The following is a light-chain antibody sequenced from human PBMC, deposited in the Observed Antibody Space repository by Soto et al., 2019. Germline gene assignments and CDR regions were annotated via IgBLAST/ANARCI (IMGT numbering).Light chain of an antibody. J-gene: IGLJ3*02. V-gene: IGLV1-44*01. CDR2: TNN. CDR3: AAWDGSLNGWV. CDR1: SSNIGKDT. Sequence: QAVLTQPPSASGTPGQRVTISCSGGSSNIGKDTVSWYRQLPGTAPKLLIYTNNQRPSGVPDRFSGSKSGTSASLAISGLQSDDEADYYCAAWDGSLNGWVFGGGTKVTVL.